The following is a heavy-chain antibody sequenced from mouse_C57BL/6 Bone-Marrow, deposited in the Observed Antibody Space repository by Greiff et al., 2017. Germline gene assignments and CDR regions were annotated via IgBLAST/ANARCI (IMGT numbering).Heavy chain of an antibody. D-gene: IGHD2-1*01. J-gene: IGHJ4*01. CDR1: GYTFTDYY. V-gene: IGHV1-19*01. CDR2: INPYNGGT. CDR3: ALSCGKGYYAMDY. Sequence: EVQLQQSGPVLVKPGASVKMSCKASGYTFTDYYLNWVKQSHGKSLEWIGVINPYNGGTSYNQKFKGKATLTVDRSSSTAYMELNSLTSEDSAVYYCALSCGKGYYAMDYWGQGTAVTVSS.